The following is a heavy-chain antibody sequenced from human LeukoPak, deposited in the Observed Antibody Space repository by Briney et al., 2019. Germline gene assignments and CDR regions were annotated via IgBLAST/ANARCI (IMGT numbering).Heavy chain of an antibody. J-gene: IGHJ4*02. V-gene: IGHV4-59*01. D-gene: IGHD5-12*01. CDR2: IYYSGIT. CDR3: ASGGYSGYAFDY. CDR1: GGSISSFY. Sequence: SEALSLTCTVSGGSISSFYWSWIRQPPGKGLHWIGYIYYSGITRYNPSLKSRVTISVDTSKNQFSLKLSSVTAADTAVYYCASGGYSGYAFDYWGQGILVTVSS.